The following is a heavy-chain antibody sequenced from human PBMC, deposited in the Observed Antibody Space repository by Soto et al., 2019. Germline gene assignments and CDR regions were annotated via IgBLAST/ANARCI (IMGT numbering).Heavy chain of an antibody. CDR3: ARDAGGGSGSYYPDGYYYGMDV. CDR1: GYTFTSSA. V-gene: IGHV1-3*01. D-gene: IGHD3-10*01. CDR2: INAGNGNT. J-gene: IGHJ6*02. Sequence: ASVKVSCKASGYTFTSSAVHWVRQAPGQRLEWMGWINAGNGNTKYSQKFQGRVTITRDTSASNAYMELSSLRSEDKAVYYCARDAGGGSGSYYPDGYYYGMDVWGQGTTVTVSS.